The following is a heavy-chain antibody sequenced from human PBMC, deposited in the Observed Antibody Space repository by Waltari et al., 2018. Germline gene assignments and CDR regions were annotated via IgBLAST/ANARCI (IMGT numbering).Heavy chain of an antibody. CDR1: GYSISSGYY. V-gene: IGHV4-38-2*02. CDR3: ARATPVWSAFDI. CDR2: IYHSGST. D-gene: IGHD1-20*01. Sequence: QVQLQESGPGLVKPSETLSLTCTVSGYSISSGYYWGWIRQPPGKGLEWIGSIYHSGSTYHNPSLKSRVTISVDTSKNQFSLKLSSVTAADTAVYYCARATPVWSAFDIWGQGTMVTVSS. J-gene: IGHJ3*02.